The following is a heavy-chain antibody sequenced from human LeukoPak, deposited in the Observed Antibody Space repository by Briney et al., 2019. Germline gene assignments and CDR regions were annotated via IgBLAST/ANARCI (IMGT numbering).Heavy chain of an antibody. Sequence: GGSLRLSCAASGFTFSSYEMNWVRQAPGKGLEWVSYISSSGSTIYYADSVKGRFTISRDNAKNSLYLQMNSLRAEDTAVYYCARDVVVVPAAVFDYWGQGTLVTVSS. V-gene: IGHV3-48*03. J-gene: IGHJ4*02. CDR2: ISSSGSTI. CDR3: ARDVVVVPAAVFDY. D-gene: IGHD2-2*01. CDR1: GFTFSSYE.